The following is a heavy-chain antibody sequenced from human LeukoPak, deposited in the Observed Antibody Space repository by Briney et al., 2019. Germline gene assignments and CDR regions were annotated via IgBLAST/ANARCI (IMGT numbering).Heavy chain of an antibody. CDR2: ISSSSSYI. CDR3: ARGLPIVVVVAATDAFDI. Sequence: EGSLRLPCAAFGFTFSSYSMNWVRQAPGKGLEWVSSISSSSSYIYYADSVKGRFTISRDNAKNSLYLQMNSLRAEDTAVYYCARGLPIVVVVAATDAFDIWGQGTMVTVSS. D-gene: IGHD2-15*01. CDR1: GFTFSSYS. V-gene: IGHV3-21*01. J-gene: IGHJ3*02.